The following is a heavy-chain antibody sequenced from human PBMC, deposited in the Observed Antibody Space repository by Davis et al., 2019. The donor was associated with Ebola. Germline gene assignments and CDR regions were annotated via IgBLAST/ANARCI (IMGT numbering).Heavy chain of an antibody. J-gene: IGHJ4*02. CDR3: ARGATWLDY. CDR1: GYTFTSYY. D-gene: IGHD5-12*01. CDR2: MNPNSGNT. Sequence: ASVTVSCKASGYTFTSYYMHWVRQATGQGLEWMGWMNPNSGNTGYAQKFQGRVTITRNTSISTAYMELSSLRSEDTAVYYCARGATWLDYWGQGTLVTVSS. V-gene: IGHV1-8*03.